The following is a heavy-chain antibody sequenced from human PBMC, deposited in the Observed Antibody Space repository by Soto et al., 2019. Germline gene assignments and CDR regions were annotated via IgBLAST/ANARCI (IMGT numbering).Heavy chain of an antibody. J-gene: IGHJ4*02. D-gene: IGHD2-15*01. CDR1: GFTFSSYS. Sequence: GGSLRLSCAASGFTFSSYSMNWVRQAPGKGLEWVSYISSSSSTIYYAASVKGRFTISRDNAKNSLYLQMSSLRAEDTALYYCAKDWGRYCSGGTCHLFDRWGQGTQVTVSS. CDR3: AKDWGRYCSGGTCHLFDR. CDR2: ISSSSSTI. V-gene: IGHV3-48*01.